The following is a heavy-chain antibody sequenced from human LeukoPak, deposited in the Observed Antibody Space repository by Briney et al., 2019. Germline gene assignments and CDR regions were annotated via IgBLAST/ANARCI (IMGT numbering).Heavy chain of an antibody. J-gene: IGHJ5*02. CDR2: IYYSGST. V-gene: IGHV4-39*07. Sequence: PSETLSLTCTVSGGSISSRSYYWGWIRQPPGKGLEWIGTIYYSGSTYYNPSLKSRVTISVDTSKNQFSLKLSSVTAADTAVYYCARVKTNNWFDPWGQGTLVTVSS. D-gene: IGHD1-7*01. CDR3: ARVKTNNWFDP. CDR1: GGSISSRSYY.